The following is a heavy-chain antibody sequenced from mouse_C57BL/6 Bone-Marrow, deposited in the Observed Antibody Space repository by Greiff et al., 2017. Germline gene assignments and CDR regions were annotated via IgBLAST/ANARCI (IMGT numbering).Heavy chain of an antibody. D-gene: IGHD1-1*01. CDR2: ISDGGSYT. J-gene: IGHJ4*01. Sequence: EVKLMESGGGLVKPGGSLKLSCAASGFTFSSYAMSWVRQTPEKRLEWVATISDGGSYTYYPDNVKGRFTISRDNAKNNLYLQMSHLKSEDTAMYYWARDWCYGSPYAMDYWGQGTSVTVSS. CDR1: GFTFSSYA. V-gene: IGHV5-4*01. CDR3: ARDWCYGSPYAMDY.